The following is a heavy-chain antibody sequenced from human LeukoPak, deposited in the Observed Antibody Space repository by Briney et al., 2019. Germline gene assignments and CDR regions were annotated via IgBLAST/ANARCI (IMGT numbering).Heavy chain of an antibody. CDR3: ATSRSQVYLNN. CDR2: IKSILNGGTT. J-gene: IGHJ4*02. V-gene: IGHV3-15*05. CDR1: GFSVSNAW. Sequence: GGSLRLSCAASGFSVSNAWMNWVRLAPGKGLEWIDRIKSILNGGTTDYAAPVKGRFTISRDDSKNTLYLLMNSLKTEDTAVYYCATSRSQVYLNNWGQGTLVTVSS.